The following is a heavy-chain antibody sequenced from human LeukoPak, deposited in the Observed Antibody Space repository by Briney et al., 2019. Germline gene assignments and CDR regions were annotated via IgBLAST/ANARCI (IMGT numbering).Heavy chain of an antibody. D-gene: IGHD1-26*01. CDR1: GFTFSSYW. J-gene: IGHJ4*02. CDR2: IKQDGSEK. CDR3: ARDRGYFDY. V-gene: IGHV3-7*01. Sequence: GGSLRLSCAASGFTFSSYWMSWVRQAPGKGLEWVANIKQDGSEKYYVDSVKGGFTISRDNAKNSLYQQMNRLRAEDTAVYYCARDRGYFDYWGQGTLVTVSS.